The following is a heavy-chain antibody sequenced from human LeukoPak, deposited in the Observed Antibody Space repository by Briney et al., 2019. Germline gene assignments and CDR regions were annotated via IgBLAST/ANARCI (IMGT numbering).Heavy chain of an antibody. J-gene: IGHJ5*02. CDR3: ARSRGVATNWSDP. CDR2: IYYSGST. D-gene: IGHD5-12*01. Sequence: SETLSLTCTVSGGSISSYYWSWIRQPPGKGLEWIGYIYYSGSTNYNPSLKSRVTISVDTSKNQFSLKLSSVTAADTAVYYCARSRGVATNWSDPWGQGTLVTVSS. V-gene: IGHV4-59*08. CDR1: GGSISSYY.